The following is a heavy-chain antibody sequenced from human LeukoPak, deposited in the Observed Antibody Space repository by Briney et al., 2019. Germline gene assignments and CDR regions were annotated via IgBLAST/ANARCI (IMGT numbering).Heavy chain of an antibody. CDR3: ARDLAGAVAGIPGS. CDR1: GGSISSGSYY. Sequence: SETLSLTCTVSGGSISSGSYYWGWIRQPPGKGLEWIGSIYGRGSTYYNPSLKSRVTISLDTSKNQFSLRLSSMTAADTAVYYCARDLAGAVAGIPGSWGQGTLVTVSS. D-gene: IGHD6-19*01. V-gene: IGHV4-39*07. J-gene: IGHJ5*02. CDR2: IYGRGST.